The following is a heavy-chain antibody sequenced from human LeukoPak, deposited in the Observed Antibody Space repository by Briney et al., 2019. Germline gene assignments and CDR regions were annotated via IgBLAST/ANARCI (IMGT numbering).Heavy chain of an antibody. J-gene: IGHJ4*02. CDR2: IIPIFGTA. D-gene: IGHD3-10*01. Sequence: SVKVSCKASGGTFSSYAISWVRQAPGQGLEWMGGIIPIFGTANYAQKFQGRVTITADESTSTAYMELSSLRSEDTAVYYCARRWNYYGSGSYYNDVRFDYWGQGTLVTVSS. CDR1: GGTFSSYA. V-gene: IGHV1-69*13. CDR3: ARRWNYYGSGSYYNDVRFDY.